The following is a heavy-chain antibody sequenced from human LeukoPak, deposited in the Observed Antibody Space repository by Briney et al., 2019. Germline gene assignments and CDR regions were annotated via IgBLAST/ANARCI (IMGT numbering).Heavy chain of an antibody. D-gene: IGHD3-10*01. Sequence: GGSLRLSCAASGFTFSSYTMNWVRQAPGKGLEWVSSISSSSSYIDHADSVKGRFTISRDNSKNTLYLQMNSLRAEDTAVYYCAKDLRFSGGQGTLVTVSS. CDR2: ISSSSSYI. CDR1: GFTFSSYT. V-gene: IGHV3-21*04. J-gene: IGHJ4*02. CDR3: AKDLRFS.